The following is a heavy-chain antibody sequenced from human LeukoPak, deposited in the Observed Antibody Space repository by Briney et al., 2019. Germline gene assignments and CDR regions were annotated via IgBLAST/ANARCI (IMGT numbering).Heavy chain of an antibody. CDR2: IRYDGSNE. D-gene: IGHD1-26*01. CDR3: AKDRSGSYFDAFDV. Sequence: GGSLRLSCAASGLTFSSYGMHWVRQAPGKGLEWVAFIRYDGSNEYYADSVKGRLTISRDNSKNTLYLQMNSLRAEDTAVYYCAKDRSGSYFDAFDVWGQGTMVTVSS. CDR1: GLTFSSYG. J-gene: IGHJ3*01. V-gene: IGHV3-30*02.